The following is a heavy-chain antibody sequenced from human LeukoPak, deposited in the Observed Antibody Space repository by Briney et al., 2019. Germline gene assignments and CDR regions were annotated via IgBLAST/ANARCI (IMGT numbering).Heavy chain of an antibody. D-gene: IGHD4-17*01. J-gene: IGHJ4*02. CDR1: GGSFSGYY. CDR2: INHSGST. CDR3: ARARTVTTWGY. Sequence: SETLSLTCAVYGGSFSGYYWSWIRQPPGKGLEWIGEINHSGSTYYNPSLKSRVTISVDTSKNQFSLKLSSVTAADTAVYYCARARTVTTWGYWGQGTLVTVSS. V-gene: IGHV4-34*01.